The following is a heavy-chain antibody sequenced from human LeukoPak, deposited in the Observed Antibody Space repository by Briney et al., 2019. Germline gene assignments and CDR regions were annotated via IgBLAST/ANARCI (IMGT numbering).Heavy chain of an antibody. CDR1: GFTFSSYA. CDR2: ISYDGSNK. CDR3: ARAGCSSTSCYVWGNWFDP. D-gene: IGHD2-2*01. V-gene: IGHV3-30*04. Sequence: GRSLRLSCAVSGFTFSSYAMHWVRQAPGKGLEWVAVISYDGSNKYYADSVKGRFTISRDNSKNTLYLQMNSLRAEDTAVYYCARAGCSSTSCYVWGNWFDPWGQETLVTVSS. J-gene: IGHJ5*02.